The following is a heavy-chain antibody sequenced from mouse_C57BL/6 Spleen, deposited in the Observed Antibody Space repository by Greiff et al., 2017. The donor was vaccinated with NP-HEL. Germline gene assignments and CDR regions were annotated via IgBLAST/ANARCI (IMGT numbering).Heavy chain of an antibody. V-gene: IGHV14-4*01. CDR3: TTGPYFDY. CDR2: IDPENGDT. J-gene: IGHJ2*01. CDR1: GFNIKDDY. Sequence: EVQLQQSGAELVRPGASVKLSCTASGFNIKDDYMHWVKQRPEQGLEWIGWIDPENGDTEYASKFQGKATITAATSSNTAYLQLSSLTSEDTAFYYCTTGPYFDYWGQGTTLTVSS.